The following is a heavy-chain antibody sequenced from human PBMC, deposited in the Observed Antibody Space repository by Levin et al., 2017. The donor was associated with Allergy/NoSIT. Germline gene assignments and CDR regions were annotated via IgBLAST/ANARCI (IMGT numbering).Heavy chain of an antibody. CDR3: ARDNNGWSSDI. D-gene: IGHD6-19*01. J-gene: IGHJ3*02. CDR2: IDPRGDST. V-gene: IGHV1-46*01. Sequence: ASVKVSCKASGYTFTRYSMHWVRQAPGQGLEWMGIIDPRGDSTRDAQKFQGRVTVAWDTSTSTVTMELRSLRSEDTAVYYCARDNNGWSSDIWGQGTMVTVSS. CDR1: GYTFTRYS.